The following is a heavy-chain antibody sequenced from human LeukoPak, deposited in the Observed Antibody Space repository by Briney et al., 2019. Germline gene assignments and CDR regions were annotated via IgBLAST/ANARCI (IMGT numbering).Heavy chain of an antibody. V-gene: IGHV4-34*01. J-gene: IGHJ4*02. Sequence: SETLSLTCAVYGGSFSGYYWSWIRQPPGKGLEWIGEINHSGSTNYNPSLKNRVTISVDTSKNQFSLKLSSVTSADAAVYYCARGRRDGAFDYWGQGTLVTVSS. CDR1: GGSFSGYY. CDR2: INHSGST. D-gene: IGHD5-24*01. CDR3: ARGRRDGAFDY.